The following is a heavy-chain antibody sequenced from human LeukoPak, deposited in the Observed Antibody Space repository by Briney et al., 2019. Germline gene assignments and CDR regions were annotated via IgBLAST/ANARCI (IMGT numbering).Heavy chain of an antibody. CDR2: ISGSGDGP. Sequence: GGSLRLSCAASGFTFSNYAMSWVRQAPGKGLEWVSTISGSGDGPYYADSVKGRFSISRDNSKNTLYVQMNSLRPDDTAVYYCAKDSSDYYFDYWGQGTLVTVSS. CDR1: GFTFSNYA. V-gene: IGHV3-23*01. J-gene: IGHJ4*02. D-gene: IGHD3-22*01. CDR3: AKDSSDYYFDY.